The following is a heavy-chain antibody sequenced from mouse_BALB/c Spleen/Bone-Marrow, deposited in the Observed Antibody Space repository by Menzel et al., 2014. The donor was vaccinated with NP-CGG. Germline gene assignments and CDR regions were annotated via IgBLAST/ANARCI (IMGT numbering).Heavy chain of an antibody. Sequence: EVQRVESGGGLVQPGGSLRLSCATSGFIFIDYYMSWVRQPPGKALEWLGFIRNKANGYTTEYSASVKGRFTISRDNSQRSFNLQINTWRAEDSATYYWARAFTMINVMDYGGQGTAVTVSS. V-gene: IGHV7-3*02. CDR1: GFIFIDYY. D-gene: IGHD2-4*01. J-gene: IGHJ4*01. CDR2: IRNKANGYTT. CDR3: ARAFTMINVMDY.